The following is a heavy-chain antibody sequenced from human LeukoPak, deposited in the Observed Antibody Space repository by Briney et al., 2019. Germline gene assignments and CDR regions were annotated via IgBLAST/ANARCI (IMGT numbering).Heavy chain of an antibody. D-gene: IGHD5-24*01. CDR3: AKERGYGYNHIDY. Sequence: GGSLRLSCAASGVMFPSYWMTWVRQAPGKGLEWVANIKQDGSEKYYVDSVKGHFTISRDKSKNTVYLQMNSLRAEDTAVYYCAKERGYGYNHIDYWGQGTLVTVFS. CDR1: GVMFPSYW. J-gene: IGHJ4*02. CDR2: IKQDGSEK. V-gene: IGHV3-7*05.